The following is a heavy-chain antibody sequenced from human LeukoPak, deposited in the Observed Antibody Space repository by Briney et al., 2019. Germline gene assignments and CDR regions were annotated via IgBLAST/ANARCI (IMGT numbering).Heavy chain of an antibody. J-gene: IGHJ4*02. D-gene: IGHD1-26*01. CDR1: GFTFSSYA. Sequence: PGGSLRLSCAASGFTFSSYAMSWVRQAPGKGLEWVSAISGSGGSTYYADSVRGRFTISRDNSNNTVYLQMDSLRADDTAVYYCARAPGVGGSIVNYWGQGTLVTVSS. V-gene: IGHV3-23*01. CDR3: ARAPGVGGSIVNY. CDR2: ISGSGGST.